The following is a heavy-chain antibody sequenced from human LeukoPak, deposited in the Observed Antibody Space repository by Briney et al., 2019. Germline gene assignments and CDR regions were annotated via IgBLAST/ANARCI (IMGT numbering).Heavy chain of an antibody. V-gene: IGHV1-18*01. CDR2: ISAYNGNT. J-gene: IGHJ4*02. Sequence: ASVKVSCKASGYTFTSYGISWVRQAPGQGLEWVGWISAYNGNTNYAQKLQGRVTMTTDTSTSTAYMELRSLRSDDTAVYYCACYNWNYKQFDYWGQGTLVTVSS. D-gene: IGHD1-7*01. CDR1: GYTFTSYG. CDR3: ACYNWNYKQFDY.